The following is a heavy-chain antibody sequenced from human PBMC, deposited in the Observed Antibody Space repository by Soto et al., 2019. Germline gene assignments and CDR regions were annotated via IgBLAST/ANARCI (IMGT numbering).Heavy chain of an antibody. D-gene: IGHD2-21*02. CDR3: ARQPGVVGTADLYGMDV. V-gene: IGHV1-18*01. CDR2: ISPYNGKT. Sequence: QVHLVQSGAEVKKPGASVNVSCKASGYTFTNFGLNWVRQAPGQGLEWMAWISPYNGKTDYAQKVQGRVTVTTDTTTDTAYMEMSSLTSDDTAVYYCARQPGVVGTADLYGMDVWGQGTTVTVSS. CDR1: GYTFTNFG. J-gene: IGHJ6*02.